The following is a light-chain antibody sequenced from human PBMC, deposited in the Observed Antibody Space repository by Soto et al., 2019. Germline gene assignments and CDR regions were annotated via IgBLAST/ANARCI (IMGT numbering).Light chain of an antibody. V-gene: IGKV3-15*01. J-gene: IGKJ2*01. CDR3: HQYDDGPYT. CDR2: DTS. CDR1: QSVSSY. Sequence: IVLTQSPATLSLSPWERATLSCRASQSVSSYLAWYQQKPGQTPRLLIYDTSIRATGVPARFSGSRSGAEFTLTISSLQSEDFAVYYCHQYDDGPYTFGQGTKVDIK.